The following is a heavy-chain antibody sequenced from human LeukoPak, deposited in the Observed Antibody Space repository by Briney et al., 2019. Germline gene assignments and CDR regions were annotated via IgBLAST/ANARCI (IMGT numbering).Heavy chain of an antibody. V-gene: IGHV3-23*01. CDR2: INDSGENT. CDR3: ATDSGAVTGFHDY. CDR1: GFTFSNYA. Sequence: GGSLRLSCEASGFTFSNYATSWVRQAPGRGLEWVSGINDSGENTRYADSVKGRFTISRDNSKSTLYLQMDSLRVEDTAVYYCATDSGAVTGFHDYWGQGTLVTVSS. J-gene: IGHJ4*02. D-gene: IGHD6-19*01.